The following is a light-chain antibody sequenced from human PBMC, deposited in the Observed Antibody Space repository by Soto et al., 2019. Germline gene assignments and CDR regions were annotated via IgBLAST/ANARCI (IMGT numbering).Light chain of an antibody. Sequence: QSALTQPASVSGSPGQSITISCTGTSSDVGGYNYVSWYQQHPGKAPKLMIYDVSSRPSGVSNRFSGSKSDNTASLTISGLQAEDEADYYCSSYTSSSTLYVFGTGTKLTVL. CDR2: DVS. J-gene: IGLJ1*01. CDR3: SSYTSSSTLYV. CDR1: SSDVGGYNY. V-gene: IGLV2-14*01.